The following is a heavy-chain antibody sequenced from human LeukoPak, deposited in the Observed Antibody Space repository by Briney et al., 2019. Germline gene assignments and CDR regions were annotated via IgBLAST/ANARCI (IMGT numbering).Heavy chain of an antibody. CDR1: GFTFSRYE. CDR2: ISSSGSTI. V-gene: IGHV3-48*03. D-gene: IGHD4-23*01. J-gene: IGHJ4*02. CDR3: AREGKEGYYFDY. Sequence: QSGGSLRLSCAASGFTFSRYEMNWVRQAPGKGLEWVSYISSSGSTIYYADSVKGRFTISRDNAKNSLYLQMNSLRAEDTAAYYCAREGKEGYYFDYWGQGTLVTVSS.